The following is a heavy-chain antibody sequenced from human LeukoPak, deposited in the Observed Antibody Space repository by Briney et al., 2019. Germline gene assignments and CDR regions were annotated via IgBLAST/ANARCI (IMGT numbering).Heavy chain of an antibody. Sequence: GGSLRLSCAASGFTFSVTWMSWVRQAPGRGLEWVGRFKSKAAGGTTDYAAPVAGGFTISRDDSKNMLYLQMNSLKTEDTAVYYCTRGAPQADVFDIWGQGTMVTVSS. CDR2: FKSKAAGGTT. D-gene: IGHD1-26*01. CDR3: TRGAPQADVFDI. V-gene: IGHV3-15*01. J-gene: IGHJ3*02. CDR1: GFTFSVTW.